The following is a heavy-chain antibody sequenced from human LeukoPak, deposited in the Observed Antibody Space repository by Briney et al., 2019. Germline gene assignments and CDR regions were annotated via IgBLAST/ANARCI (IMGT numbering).Heavy chain of an antibody. J-gene: IGHJ1*01. Sequence: ASVKVSCKASGYTFSNHGVSWVRQAPGQGLEWMGWITAYNGNTNFVQKFRGRVTMTTDTSTSTAYMELRSLSSDDTAVYYCADTLRDGYNYGYFQHWGQGTLATVSS. CDR2: ITAYNGNT. CDR1: GYTFSNHG. D-gene: IGHD5-24*01. V-gene: IGHV1-18*01. CDR3: ADTLRDGYNYGYFQH.